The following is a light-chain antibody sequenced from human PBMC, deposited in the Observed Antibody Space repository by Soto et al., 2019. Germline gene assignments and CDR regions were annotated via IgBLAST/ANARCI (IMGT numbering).Light chain of an antibody. V-gene: IGLV2-8*01. Sequence: QPVLTQPPSASGSPGQSVTISCTGTTSDIGRYNYVSWYQQHPGTAPKLIIYEVRKRPSGVPDRFSASKSANSASLTVSGLQPEDEADYYCGSYGGSNNWVFGGGTKVTVL. CDR3: GSYGGSNNWV. CDR1: TSDIGRYNY. CDR2: EVR. J-gene: IGLJ3*02.